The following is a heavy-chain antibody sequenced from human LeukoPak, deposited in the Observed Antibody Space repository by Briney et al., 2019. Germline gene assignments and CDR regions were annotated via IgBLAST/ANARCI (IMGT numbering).Heavy chain of an antibody. CDR2: INPGNGDK. V-gene: IGHV1-46*01. CDR1: GYTFTSYY. Sequence: ASVTVSCTASGYTFTSYYIHWVRQAPGQGLEWMGVINPGNGDKAYGQKFQGRVTMTRDTSTSTVYMNLSSLRSEDTAVYYCARDLSNSGNSYYFDYWGQGTLVTVSS. CDR3: ARDLSNSGNSYYFDY. J-gene: IGHJ4*02. D-gene: IGHD4-23*01.